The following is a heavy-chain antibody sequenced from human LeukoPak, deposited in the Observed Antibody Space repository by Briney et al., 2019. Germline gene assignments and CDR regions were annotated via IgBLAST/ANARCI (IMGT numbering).Heavy chain of an antibody. CDR2: IIPIFGTP. Sequence: SVKVSCKASGGTFSSYAISWVRQAPGQGLEWMGGIIPIFGTPNYAQKFQGRVTITTDESTNTAYMELSSLRSEDTAVYYCTRGLVRLPPTFYCGQGTLVTVSS. J-gene: IGHJ4*02. D-gene: IGHD3-16*01. V-gene: IGHV1-69*05. CDR3: TRGLVRLPPTFY. CDR1: GGTFSSYA.